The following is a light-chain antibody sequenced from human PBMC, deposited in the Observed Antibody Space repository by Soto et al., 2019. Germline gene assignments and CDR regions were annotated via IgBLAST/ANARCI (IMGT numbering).Light chain of an antibody. Sequence: EVVLTQSPVTLSLSPGERATLSCRASQSFRGLLAWYQQRPGQAPRLLIYGASTRATGIPDRFSASGSGTDFTLTISSLEPEDFAVYYCQQRSNWSITFGQGTRLEIK. V-gene: IGKV3-11*01. CDR2: GAS. J-gene: IGKJ5*01. CDR3: QQRSNWSIT. CDR1: QSFRGL.